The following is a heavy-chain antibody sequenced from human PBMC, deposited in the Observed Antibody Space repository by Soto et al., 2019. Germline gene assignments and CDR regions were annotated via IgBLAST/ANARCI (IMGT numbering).Heavy chain of an antibody. Sequence: SETLSLTCTVSAGSISSGDYYWSWIRHPPGKGLEWIGYIYYSGSTYYNPSLKSRVTISVDTSKNQFSLKLSSVTAADTAVYYCARDPRADVYYYGMDVWGQGTTVT. CDR3: ARDPRADVYYYGMDV. J-gene: IGHJ6*02. CDR2: IYYSGST. V-gene: IGHV4-30-4*01. CDR1: AGSISSGDYY.